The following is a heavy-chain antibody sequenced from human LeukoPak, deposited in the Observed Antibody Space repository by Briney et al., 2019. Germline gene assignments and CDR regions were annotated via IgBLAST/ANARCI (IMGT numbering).Heavy chain of an antibody. CDR2: ISSDGSST. J-gene: IGHJ4*02. D-gene: IGHD3-10*01. CDR3: ARDLTMVRGLRSRGVDF. CDR1: GFTFSSYW. V-gene: IGHV3-74*01. Sequence: QAGGSLRLSCAASGFTFSSYWMHWVRQVPGKGLVWVSRISSDGSSTSYADSVKGRFTISRDNAKNTLYLQMNSLRAEDTAVYYCARDLTMVRGLRSRGVDFWGQGTLVTVSS.